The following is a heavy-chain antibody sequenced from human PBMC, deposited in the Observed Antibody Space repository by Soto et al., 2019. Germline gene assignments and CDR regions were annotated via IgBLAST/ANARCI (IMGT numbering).Heavy chain of an antibody. Sequence: PGGSLRLSCAASGFTFSSYAMHWVRQAPGKGLEWVAVISYDGSNKYYADSVKGRFTISRDNSKNTLYLQMNSLRAEDTAVYYCAGGPPCSGGSCYSDHYYYGMDVWGQGTTVTVSS. CDR1: GFTFSSYA. D-gene: IGHD2-15*01. V-gene: IGHV3-30-3*01. CDR3: AGGPPCSGGSCYSDHYYYGMDV. CDR2: ISYDGSNK. J-gene: IGHJ6*02.